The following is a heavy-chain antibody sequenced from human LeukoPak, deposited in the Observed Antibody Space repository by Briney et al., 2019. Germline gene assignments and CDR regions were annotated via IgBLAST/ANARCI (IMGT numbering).Heavy chain of an antibody. CDR3: ASAAGWESAY. CDR2: INQDGSEK. D-gene: IGHD1-26*01. V-gene: IGHV3-7*01. Sequence: GGSLRLSCAASGFTFDSHYMTWVRQTPEKGLEWVANINQDGSEKNYVDSVKGRFTISRDNAKKSLYLQMNSLRAEDTAVYYCASAAGWESAYWGQGTLVTVSS. J-gene: IGHJ4*02. CDR1: GFTFDSHY.